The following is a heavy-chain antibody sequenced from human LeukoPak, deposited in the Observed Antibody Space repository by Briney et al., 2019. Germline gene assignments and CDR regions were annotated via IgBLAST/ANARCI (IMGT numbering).Heavy chain of an antibody. Sequence: EAGGSLRLSCAASGFTFNTHTMNWVRQAPGKGLEWLSYISRRGNTIYYAGSVRGRFTVSRDNAQNSLYLQMNSLRAEDTAVYYCARVGATRRGYWGQGTLVTVSS. CDR2: ISRRGNTI. J-gene: IGHJ4*02. D-gene: IGHD1-26*01. CDR3: ARVGATRRGY. CDR1: GFTFNTHT. V-gene: IGHV3-48*01.